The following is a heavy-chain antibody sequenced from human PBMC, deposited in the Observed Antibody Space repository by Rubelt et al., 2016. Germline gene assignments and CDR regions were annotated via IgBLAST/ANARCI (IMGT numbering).Heavy chain of an antibody. CDR1: G. CDR2: ISAYNGNT. CDR3: ARDQGKVVVAAMDY. J-gene: IGHJ4*02. V-gene: IGHV1-18*01. D-gene: IGHD2-15*01. Sequence: GISWVRQAPGQGLEWMGWISAYNGNTNYAQKLQGRVTMTTDTSTSTAYMELRSLRSDDTAVYYCARDQGKVVVAAMDYWGQGTLVTVSS.